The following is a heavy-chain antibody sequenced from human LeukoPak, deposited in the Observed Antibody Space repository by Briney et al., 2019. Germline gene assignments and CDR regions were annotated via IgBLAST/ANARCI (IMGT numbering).Heavy chain of an antibody. Sequence: GGSLRLSCAASGFTFSSYEMNWVRQAPGKGLEWVSSISAGSSYIYYADSVKGRFTISRDNARNSLYLQMNSLRAEDTAVYYCASSRWELLTPTFDYWGQGTLVTVSS. CDR2: ISAGSSYI. D-gene: IGHD1-26*01. CDR3: ASSRWELLTPTFDY. J-gene: IGHJ4*02. CDR1: GFTFSSYE. V-gene: IGHV3-21*01.